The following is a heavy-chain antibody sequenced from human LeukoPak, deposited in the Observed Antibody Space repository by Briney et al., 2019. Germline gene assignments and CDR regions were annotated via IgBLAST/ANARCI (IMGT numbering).Heavy chain of an antibody. CDR1: GFTFSSYS. J-gene: IGHJ4*02. D-gene: IGHD6-13*01. CDR2: ISSSSSYI. CDR3: VRGIVAVGNIDY. V-gene: IGHV3-21*01. Sequence: PGGSLRLSCAASGFTFSSYSMNWVRQAPGKGLEWVSSISSSSSYIYYADSVKGRLTISRDNAKNSLYLQMNSLRAEDTAVYYCVRGIVAVGNIDYWGQGTLVTVSS.